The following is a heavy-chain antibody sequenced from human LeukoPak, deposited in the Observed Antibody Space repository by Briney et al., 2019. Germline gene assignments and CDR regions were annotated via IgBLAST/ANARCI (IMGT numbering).Heavy chain of an antibody. CDR2: ISDDGSNK. V-gene: IGHV3-30-3*01. CDR1: GFTFSSYA. J-gene: IGHJ4*02. Sequence: PGRSLRLSCAASGFTFSSYAMHWVRQAPGKGLEWVAVISDDGSNKYYADSVKGRFTISRDNAKNTLYLQMNSLRAEETAVYYCARVYGGYGDYYFDYWGQGTLVTVSS. CDR3: ARVYGGYGDYYFDY. D-gene: IGHD4-17*01.